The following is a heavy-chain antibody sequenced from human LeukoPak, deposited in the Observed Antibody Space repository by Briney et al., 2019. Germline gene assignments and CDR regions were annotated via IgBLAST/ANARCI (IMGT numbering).Heavy chain of an antibody. CDR3: AKDGNYYDSSGPKYYYYYYGMDV. Sequence: GGSLRLSCAASGFTVSSNYMSWVRQAPGKGLEWVSAISGSGGSTYYADSVKGRFTISRDNSKNTLYLQMNSLRAEDTAVYYCAKDGNYYDSSGPKYYYYYYGMDVWGQGTTVTVSS. D-gene: IGHD3-22*01. J-gene: IGHJ6*02. CDR2: ISGSGGST. CDR1: GFTVSSNY. V-gene: IGHV3-23*01.